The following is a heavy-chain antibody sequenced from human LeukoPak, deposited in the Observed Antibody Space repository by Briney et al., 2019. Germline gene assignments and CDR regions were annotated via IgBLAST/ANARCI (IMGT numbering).Heavy chain of an antibody. Sequence: SETLSFTCSVSGGSISSSNYYWRWPRQPPGKGLEWIGSIYYSGSTYNNPSLNSRATITANRSNNQFSLKLRSGAAAVRPVICCAGAVDTYYYDSSGPCDYGGQGTLVTVSS. CDR2: IYYSGST. CDR1: GGSISSSNYY. V-gene: IGHV4-39*01. J-gene: IGHJ4*02. CDR3: AGAVDTYYYDSSGPCDY. D-gene: IGHD3-22*01.